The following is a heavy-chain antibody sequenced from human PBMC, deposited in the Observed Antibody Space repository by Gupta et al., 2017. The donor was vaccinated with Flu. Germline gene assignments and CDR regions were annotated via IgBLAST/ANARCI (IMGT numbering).Heavy chain of an antibody. CDR1: GGSISSSSYY. Sequence: QLQLQESGSGLVKPSETLSLTCTVSGGSISSSSYYWGWTRQPPGKGLEWIGSVYSGGSTYDNPSLKSRVTISVDTSKNQVSLKLSSVTAADTAVYYCARRGNDYVWGSYRHPRVPYYFDYWGQGTLVTVSS. CDR2: VYSGGST. V-gene: IGHV4-39*01. J-gene: IGHJ4*02. D-gene: IGHD3-16*02. CDR3: ARRGNDYVWGSYRHPRVPYYFDY.